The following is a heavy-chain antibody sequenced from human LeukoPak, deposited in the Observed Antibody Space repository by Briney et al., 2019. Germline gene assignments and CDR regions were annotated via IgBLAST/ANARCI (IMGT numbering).Heavy chain of an antibody. CDR2: IYHSGST. J-gene: IGHJ4*02. CDR1: GYSISSGYY. Sequence: SETLSLTCTVSGYSISSGYYWGWIRQPPGKGLEWIGSIYHSGSTYYNPSLKSRVTISVDTSKNQFSLKLSSVTAADTAVYYCARRGSNYAFDYWGQGTLVTVSS. V-gene: IGHV4-38-2*02. D-gene: IGHD4-11*01. CDR3: ARRGSNYAFDY.